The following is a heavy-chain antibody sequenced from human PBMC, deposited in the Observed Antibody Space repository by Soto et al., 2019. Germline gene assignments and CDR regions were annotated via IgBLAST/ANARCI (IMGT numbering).Heavy chain of an antibody. CDR1: GGSINSSSYF. J-gene: IGHJ5*02. Sequence: WETLSLTCSVSGGSINSSSYFWGWVRQPPGKGLEWIGSIYYSGSTYYNPSLRSRVTISVDTSKNQFSLKLSSVTAADTAVFYCARHYSSGSRNWFDPWGQGTLVTVSS. V-gene: IGHV4-39*01. CDR3: ARHYSSGSRNWFDP. CDR2: IYYSGST. D-gene: IGHD6-19*01.